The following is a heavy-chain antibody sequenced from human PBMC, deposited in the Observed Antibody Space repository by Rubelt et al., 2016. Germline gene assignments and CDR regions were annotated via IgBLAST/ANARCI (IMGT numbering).Heavy chain of an antibody. V-gene: IGHV3-30*04. D-gene: IGHD2-2*01. CDR2: ISYDGSNK. CDR3: ARDHDIVVVPAAGEYSGIFDY. Sequence: GKGLEWVAVISYDGSNKYYADSVKGRFTISRDNSKNTLYLQMNSLRAEDTAVYYCARDHDIVVVPAAGEYSGIFDYWGQGTLVTVSS. J-gene: IGHJ4*02.